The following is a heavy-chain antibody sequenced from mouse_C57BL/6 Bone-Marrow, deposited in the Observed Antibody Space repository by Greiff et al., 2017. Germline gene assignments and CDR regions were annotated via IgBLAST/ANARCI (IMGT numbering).Heavy chain of an antibody. CDR1: GYTFTSYW. CDR3: ARGLHYYGSSYRFAY. J-gene: IGHJ3*01. Sequence: QVQLQQPGAELVMPGASVKLSCKASGYTFTSYWMHWVKQRPGQGLEWIGEIDPSDSYTNYNQKFKGKSTLTVDKSSSTAYMQLSSLTSEDSAVYYCARGLHYYGSSYRFAYWGQGTLVTVSA. D-gene: IGHD1-1*01. V-gene: IGHV1-69*01. CDR2: IDPSDSYT.